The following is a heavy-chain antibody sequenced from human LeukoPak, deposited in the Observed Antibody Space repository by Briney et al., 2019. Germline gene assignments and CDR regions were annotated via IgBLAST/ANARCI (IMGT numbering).Heavy chain of an antibody. V-gene: IGHV4-4*07. D-gene: IGHD1/OR15-1a*01. CDR3: ARDIPTNNGCDAFDI. CDR1: GGSISSYA. CDR2: IYTSGST. Sequence: SGTLSLTCTASGGSISSYAWSWIRQAAGKGLEWIGGIYTSGSTNYNPSLKSRVTMSVDTSKNQFSLKLSSVTAADTAVYYCARDIPTNNGCDAFDIWGQGTMVTVSS. J-gene: IGHJ3*02.